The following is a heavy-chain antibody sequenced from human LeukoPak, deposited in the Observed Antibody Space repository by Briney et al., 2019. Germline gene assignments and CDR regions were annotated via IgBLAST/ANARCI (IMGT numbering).Heavy chain of an antibody. J-gene: IGHJ4*02. CDR3: AKDRANWGHSGDY. V-gene: IGHV3-23*01. CDR2: ISGSGGST. CDR1: GFTFSSYA. D-gene: IGHD7-27*01. Sequence: PGGSLRLSCAASGFTFSSYAMSWVRQAPGKGLEWVSAISGSGGSTYYADSVKDRFTISRDNSKNTLYLQMNSLRAEDTAVYYCAKDRANWGHSGDYWGQGTLVTVSS.